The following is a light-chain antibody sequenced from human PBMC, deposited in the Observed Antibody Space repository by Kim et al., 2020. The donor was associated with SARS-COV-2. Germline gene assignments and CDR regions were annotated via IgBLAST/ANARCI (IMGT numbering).Light chain of an antibody. CDR3: SVWDDSLNAVL. Sequence: ELTQPPSVSGTPGQRVTISCSGASSNNGSTTVNWYQQVPGTAPKFLIYSNDQRPSGVADRFSGSKSDTSASLAISGLQAEDEADYYCSVWDDSLNAVLFGGGTQLTVL. CDR1: SSNNGSTT. CDR2: SND. J-gene: IGLJ2*01. V-gene: IGLV1-44*01.